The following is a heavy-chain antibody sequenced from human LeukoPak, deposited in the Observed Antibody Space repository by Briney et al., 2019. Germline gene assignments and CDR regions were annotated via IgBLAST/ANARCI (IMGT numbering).Heavy chain of an antibody. Sequence: GGSLRLSCAAFGFTFSSYAMSWVRQAPGKGLEWVSAISGSGGSTYYADSVKGRFTISRDNSKNTLYLQMNSLRAEDTAVYYCTKFLPTHIVVANYYFDYWGQGTLVTVSS. D-gene: IGHD2-21*01. CDR2: ISGSGGST. CDR1: GFTFSSYA. J-gene: IGHJ4*02. CDR3: TKFLPTHIVVANYYFDY. V-gene: IGHV3-23*01.